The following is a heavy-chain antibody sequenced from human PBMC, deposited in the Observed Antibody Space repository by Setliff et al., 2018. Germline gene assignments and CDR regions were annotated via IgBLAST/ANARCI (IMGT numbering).Heavy chain of an antibody. V-gene: IGHV1-69*06. Sequence: GASVKVSCKASGYTFTDYYMHWVQQAPGQGLEWMGGIIPILGTANYAQKFQGRVTITADKTSTRGYMELSSLRSDDAAVYYCATDLAIRGVQFDYWGRGTLVTVSS. D-gene: IGHD3-10*01. CDR1: GYTFTDYY. J-gene: IGHJ4*02. CDR2: IIPILGTA. CDR3: ATDLAIRGVQFDY.